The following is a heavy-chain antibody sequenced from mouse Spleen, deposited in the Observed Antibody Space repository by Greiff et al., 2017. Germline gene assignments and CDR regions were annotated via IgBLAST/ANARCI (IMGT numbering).Heavy chain of an antibody. J-gene: IGHJ2*01. Sequence: QVQLQQSGPELVKPGASVKISCKASGYAFSSSWMNWVKQRPGKGLEWIGRIYPGDGDTNYNGKFKGKATLTADKSSSTAYMQLSSLTSEDSAVYFCARSGTTVVAPYYFDYWGQGTTLTVSS. D-gene: IGHD1-1*01. CDR2: IYPGDGDT. CDR1: GYAFSSSW. V-gene: IGHV1-82*01. CDR3: ARSGTTVVAPYYFDY.